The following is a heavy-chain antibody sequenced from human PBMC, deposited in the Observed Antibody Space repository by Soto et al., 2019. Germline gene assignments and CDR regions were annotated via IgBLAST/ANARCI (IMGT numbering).Heavy chain of an antibody. Sequence: QVQLVQSGAEVKKPGASVKVSCKASKYTFTNYAIHWVRQAPGQRLEWMGWINAGNGHTKYSQKFQARVTITRDTSASTAYMELSSLRSEDTAVYYCARGERYYYDSSGYFGFDYWGQGTLVTVYS. D-gene: IGHD3-22*01. J-gene: IGHJ4*02. V-gene: IGHV1-3*01. CDR1: KYTFTNYA. CDR2: INAGNGHT. CDR3: ARGERYYYDSSGYFGFDY.